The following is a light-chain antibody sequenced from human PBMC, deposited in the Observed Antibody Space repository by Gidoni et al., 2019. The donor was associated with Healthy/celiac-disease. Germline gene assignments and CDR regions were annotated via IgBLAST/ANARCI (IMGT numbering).Light chain of an antibody. Sequence: ALTQPPAVSGPPGRSITISCTRASSDGGGYNYVSWYQQHPGKAPKLMIYDVSNRPSVVSNRFSGSTSGNTASLTISGLQAEDEADYYCSSYTSSSTRVFGGGTKLTVL. CDR3: SSYTSSSTRV. V-gene: IGLV2-14*01. CDR1: SSDGGGYNY. CDR2: DVS. J-gene: IGLJ2*01.